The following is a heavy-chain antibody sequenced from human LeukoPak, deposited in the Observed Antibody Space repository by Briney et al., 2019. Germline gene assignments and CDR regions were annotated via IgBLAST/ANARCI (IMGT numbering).Heavy chain of an antibody. D-gene: IGHD4-17*01. V-gene: IGHV4-38-2*02. CDR2: IYHSGST. Sequence: PSESLSLTCTVSGYSMSSGYYWGWIRQPPGRGLEWIGSIYHSGSTYYNPSLKSRVTISVDTSKNQFSLKLSSVTAADTAVYYCARSLAGDYLTLDYWGQGTLVTVSS. CDR3: ARSLAGDYLTLDY. J-gene: IGHJ4*02. CDR1: GYSMSSGYY.